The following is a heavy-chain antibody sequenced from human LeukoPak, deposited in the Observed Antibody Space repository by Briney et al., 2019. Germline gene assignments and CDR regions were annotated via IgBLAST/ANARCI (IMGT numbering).Heavy chain of an antibody. CDR2: ISSSSSYI. D-gene: IGHD3-22*01. Sequence: PGGSLRLSCAASGFTFSSYSMNWVRQAPGKGLEWVSSISSSSSYIYYADSVKGRFTISRDNSKNTLYLQMNSLRAEDTAVYYCARDVSGYSPPTGADYWGQGTLVTVSS. CDR3: ARDVSGYSPPTGADY. V-gene: IGHV3-21*01. J-gene: IGHJ4*02. CDR1: GFTFSSYS.